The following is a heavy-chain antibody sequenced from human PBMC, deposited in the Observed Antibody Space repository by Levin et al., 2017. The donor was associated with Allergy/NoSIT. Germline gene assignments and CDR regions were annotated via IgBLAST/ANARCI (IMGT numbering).Heavy chain of an antibody. CDR3: ASFNFTSVTAYYFDY. D-gene: IGHD2-21*02. V-gene: IGHV4-30-2*01. CDR1: GGSISSGGYS. J-gene: IGHJ4*02. Sequence: SQTLSLTCAVSGGSISSGGYSWSWIRQPPGKGLEWIGYIYHSGSTYYNPSLKSRVTISVDRSKNQFSLKLSSVTAADTAVYYCASFNFTSVTAYYFDYWGQGTLVTVSS. CDR2: IYHSGST.